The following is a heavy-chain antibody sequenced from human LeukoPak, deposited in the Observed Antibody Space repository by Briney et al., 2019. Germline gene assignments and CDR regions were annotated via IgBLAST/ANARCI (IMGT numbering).Heavy chain of an antibody. V-gene: IGHV1-18*01. CDR3: ARDPVTFGGVIVDY. CDR1: GYTFTSYG. D-gene: IGHD3-16*02. J-gene: IGHJ4*02. CDR2: ISAYNGNT. Sequence: ASVKVSCKASGYTFTSYGISWVRQAPGQGLEWMGWISAYNGNTNYAQKLQGRVTMTSDTSTSTAYMELRSLGSDDTAVYYCARDPVTFGGVIVDYWGQGTLVTVSS.